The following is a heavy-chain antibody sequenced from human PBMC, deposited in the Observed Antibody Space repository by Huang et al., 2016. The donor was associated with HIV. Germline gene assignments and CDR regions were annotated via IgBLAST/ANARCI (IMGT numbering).Heavy chain of an antibody. J-gene: IGHJ4*02. CDR1: GFTFSSYG. D-gene: IGHD3-3*01. CDR2: ISYDEDNK. V-gene: IGHV3-30*03. CDR3: ARGPIRFLAWLLNFDY. Sequence: QILLIESGGGVVQPGRSLRLSCAASGFTFSSYGMHWVRQAPGKGLEWVAVISYDEDNKYYAESVRGRFTISRDNSKNTLYLQMNSLRIEDTAVYYCARGPIRFLAWLLNFDYWGQGALVTVSS.